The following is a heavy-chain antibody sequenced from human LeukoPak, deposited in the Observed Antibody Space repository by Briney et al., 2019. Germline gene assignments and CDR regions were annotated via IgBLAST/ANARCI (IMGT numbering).Heavy chain of an antibody. CDR2: IGSSSNYI. J-gene: IGHJ4*02. Sequence: GGSLRLSCTASGFTFSSYSMNWVRQAPGKGLEWVSSIGSSSNYIYYADSVKGRFTISRDNAKNSLYLQMNSLRAEDTAIYYCARAEAPGIAAPVDYWGQGTLVTVSS. D-gene: IGHD6-13*01. CDR1: GFTFSSYS. V-gene: IGHV3-21*01. CDR3: ARAEAPGIAAPVDY.